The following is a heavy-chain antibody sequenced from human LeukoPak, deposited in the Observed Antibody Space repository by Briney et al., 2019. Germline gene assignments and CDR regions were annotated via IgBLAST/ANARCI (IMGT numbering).Heavy chain of an antibody. CDR1: GGSISSYY. CDR2: IYYSGST. J-gene: IGHJ6*02. Sequence: SETLSLTCTVSGGSISSYYWSWIRQPPGKGLEWIGYIYYSGSTNYNPSLKSRVTISVDTSKNQFSPKLSSVTAADTAVYYCARGRTSGYYYGMDVWGQGTTVTVSS. CDR3: ARGRTSGYYYGMDV. D-gene: IGHD3-10*01. V-gene: IGHV4-59*01.